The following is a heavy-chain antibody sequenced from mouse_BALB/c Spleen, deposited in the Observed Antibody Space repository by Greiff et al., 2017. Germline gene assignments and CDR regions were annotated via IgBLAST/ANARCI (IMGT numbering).Heavy chain of an antibody. CDR3: ARNYYGKAMDY. V-gene: IGHV2-2*02. J-gene: IGHJ4*01. Sequence: VQLQQSGPGLVQPSQSLSITCTVSGFSLTSYGVHWVRQSPGKGLEWLGVIWSGGSTDYNAAFISRLSISKDNSKSQVFFKMNSLQANDTAIDYCARNYYGKAMDYWGQGTSVTVSS. D-gene: IGHD2-1*01. CDR1: GFSLTSYG. CDR2: IWSGGST.